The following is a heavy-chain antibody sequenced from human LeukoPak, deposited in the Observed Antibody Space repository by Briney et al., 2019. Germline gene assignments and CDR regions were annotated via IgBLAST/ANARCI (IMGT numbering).Heavy chain of an antibody. CDR3: ARDIESHTRDY. Sequence: SGSSLRLSCAVSGPAFFTHNFHWVRQAPGKGLECVAFISRRGVIHYADSVKGRFTISRDNANNSLFLQMNSLRVEDTALYYCARDIESHTRDYWGQGTLVIVSS. CDR1: GPAFFTHN. CDR2: ISRRGVI. J-gene: IGHJ4*02. V-gene: IGHV3-69-1*02.